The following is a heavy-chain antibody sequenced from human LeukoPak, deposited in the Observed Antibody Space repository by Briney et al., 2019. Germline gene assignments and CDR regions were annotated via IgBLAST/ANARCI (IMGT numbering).Heavy chain of an antibody. CDR2: MNPNTGNT. D-gene: IGHD1-14*01. V-gene: IGHV1-8*01. Sequence: WASVKVSCKASGYTFTSYDINWVRQATGQGLEWMGWMNPNTGNTGYAQKFQGRVTMTRDTSIGTAYMELSSLRSEDTAVYYCARGVTPIQEYYFDYWGQGTLVTVS. J-gene: IGHJ4*02. CDR3: ARGVTPIQEYYFDY. CDR1: GYTFTSYD.